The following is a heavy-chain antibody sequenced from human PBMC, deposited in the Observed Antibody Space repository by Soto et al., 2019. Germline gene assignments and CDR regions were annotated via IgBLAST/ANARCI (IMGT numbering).Heavy chain of an antibody. CDR1: GYTFTSYA. CDR3: ARGVLRYFDWLFPTLDY. Sequence: ASVKVSCKASGYTFTSYAMQWVRQDTGQRLEWMGWINAGNGNTKYSQKFQGRVTITRDTSASTAYMELSSLRSEDTAVYYCARGVLRYFDWLFPTLDYWGQGTLVTVSS. CDR2: INAGNGNT. J-gene: IGHJ4*02. D-gene: IGHD3-9*01. V-gene: IGHV1-3*01.